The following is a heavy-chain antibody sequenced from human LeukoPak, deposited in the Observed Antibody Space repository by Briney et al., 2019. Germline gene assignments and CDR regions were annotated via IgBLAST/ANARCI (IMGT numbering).Heavy chain of an antibody. Sequence: SETLSLTCTVSGGSISSSSYYWGWIRQPPGKGLEWIGSIYYGGSPYYNPSLKSRVTISVDTSKNQFSLKLSSVTAADTAVYYCARPKLELTNENWFDPWGQGTLVTVSS. CDR3: ARPKLELTNENWFDP. V-gene: IGHV4-39*01. D-gene: IGHD1-7*01. J-gene: IGHJ5*02. CDR2: IYYGGSP. CDR1: GGSISSSSYY.